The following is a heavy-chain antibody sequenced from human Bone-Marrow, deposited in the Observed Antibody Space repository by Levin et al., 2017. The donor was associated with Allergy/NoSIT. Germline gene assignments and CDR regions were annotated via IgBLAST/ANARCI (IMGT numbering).Heavy chain of an antibody. V-gene: IGHV3-9*01. D-gene: IGHD3-3*01. CDR2: ISWNSGDI. CDR1: GFTFDDFG. CDR3: ARDEKIASIFGVVITGGLNN. J-gene: IGHJ4*02. Sequence: SCAASGFTFDDFGMHWVRQVPGKGLEWVAGISWNSGDIGYAVSVKGRFTISRDNARNSLHLQMNSLRVEDTALYYCARDEKIASIFGVVITGGLNNWGQGTLVTVSS.